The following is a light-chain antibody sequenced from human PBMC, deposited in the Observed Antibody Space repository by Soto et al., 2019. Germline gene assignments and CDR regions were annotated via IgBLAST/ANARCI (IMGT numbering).Light chain of an antibody. CDR2: SND. Sequence: QSVLTQAPSASGTPGQRVTISCSGSSSNIGSNTVSWYQQVPGTAPKLLSYSNDQRPSGVPDRFSGSKSGTSASLAIGGLQSGDEADYYCAAWDGSLNGWVFGGGTKVTVL. CDR3: AAWDGSLNGWV. J-gene: IGLJ2*01. V-gene: IGLV1-44*01. CDR1: SSNIGSNT.